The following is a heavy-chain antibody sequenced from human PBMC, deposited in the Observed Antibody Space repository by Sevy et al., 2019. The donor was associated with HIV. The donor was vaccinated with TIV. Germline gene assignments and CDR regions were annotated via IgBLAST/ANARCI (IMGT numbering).Heavy chain of an antibody. D-gene: IGHD3-9*01. CDR2: IYYSGST. V-gene: IGHV4-31*03. J-gene: IGHJ4*02. CDR1: GGSISSGGYY. Sequence: SETLSLTCTVSGGSISSGGYYWSWIRQHPGKGLEWIGYIYYSGSTYYNPSLKSRVTISVDTSKNQFSLKLSSVTAADTVVYYCARGGDILTGYYYYFDYWGQGTLVTVSA. CDR3: ARGGDILTGYYYYFDY.